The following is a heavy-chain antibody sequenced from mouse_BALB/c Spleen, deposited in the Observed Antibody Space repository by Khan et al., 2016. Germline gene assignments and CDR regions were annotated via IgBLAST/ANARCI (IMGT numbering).Heavy chain of an antibody. CDR3: ARSSRFITHVPSYWYFDV. Sequence: QVQLKQSAAELARPGASVKMSCKASGYTFTSYTMHWVKQRPGQGLEWIGYINPSSGYTEYNQKFKDKTTLTADKSSSTAYMQLSSLTSEDSAFYYCARSSRFITHVPSYWYFDVWGAGTTVTVSS. CDR1: GYTFTSYT. CDR2: INPSSGYT. J-gene: IGHJ1*01. V-gene: IGHV1-4*02. D-gene: IGHD1-1*01.